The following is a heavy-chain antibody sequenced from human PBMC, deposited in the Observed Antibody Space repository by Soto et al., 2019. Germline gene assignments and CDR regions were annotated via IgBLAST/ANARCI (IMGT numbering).Heavy chain of an antibody. D-gene: IGHD6-19*01. V-gene: IGHV3-11*01. CDR2: ISSDGSPK. J-gene: IGHJ4*02. Sequence: PGGSLRLSCAASGFTFSDYYMIWIRQAPGKGLEWISYISSDGSPKYYTDSVKGRFIISRDNAKNSLFLQMNSLRGEDTAVYYCARGTAVKPIDYWGQGTLVTVSS. CDR1: GFTFSDYY. CDR3: ARGTAVKPIDY.